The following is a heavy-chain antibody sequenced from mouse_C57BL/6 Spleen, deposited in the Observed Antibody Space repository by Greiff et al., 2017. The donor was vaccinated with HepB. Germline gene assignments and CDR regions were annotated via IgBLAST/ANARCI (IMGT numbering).Heavy chain of an antibody. J-gene: IGHJ1*03. Sequence: EVILVESEGGLVQPGSSMKLSCTASGFTFSDYYMAWVRQVPEKGLEWVANINYDGSSTYYLDSLKNRFIISRDNAKNILYLQMSSLKSEDTATYYGAREDYGNYNWYFDVWGTGTTVTVSS. CDR3: AREDYGNYNWYFDV. D-gene: IGHD2-1*01. V-gene: IGHV5-16*01. CDR2: INYDGSST. CDR1: GFTFSDYY.